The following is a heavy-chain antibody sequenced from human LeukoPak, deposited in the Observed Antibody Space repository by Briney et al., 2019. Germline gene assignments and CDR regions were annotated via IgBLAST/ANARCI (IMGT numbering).Heavy chain of an antibody. Sequence: PGGSLRLSCAASGFTFSSYWMHWVRQAPGKGPVWVSRINSDGSSTSYADSVKGRFTISRDNAKNTLYLQMNSLRAEDTAVYYCARQYSSSCDFDYWGQGTLVTVSS. CDR1: GFTFSSYW. CDR3: ARQYSSSCDFDY. D-gene: IGHD6-13*01. V-gene: IGHV3-74*01. CDR2: INSDGSST. J-gene: IGHJ4*02.